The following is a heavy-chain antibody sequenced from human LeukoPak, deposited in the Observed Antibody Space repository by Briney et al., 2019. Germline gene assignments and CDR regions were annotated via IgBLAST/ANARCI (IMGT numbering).Heavy chain of an antibody. CDR1: GFTFSSYG. V-gene: IGHV3-23*01. D-gene: IGHD2-8*01. J-gene: IGHJ4*02. CDR2: ISGSGGST. Sequence: GGTLRLSCAASGFTFSSYGMSWVRQAPGKGLEWVSAISGSGGSTYYADSVKGRFTISRDNSKNTLYLQMNSLRAEDTAVYYCAKDRGYCTNGVCFRGLIDYWGQGTLVTVSS. CDR3: AKDRGYCTNGVCFRGLIDY.